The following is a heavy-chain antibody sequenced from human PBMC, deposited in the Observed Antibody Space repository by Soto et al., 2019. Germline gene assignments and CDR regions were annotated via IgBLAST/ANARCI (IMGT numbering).Heavy chain of an antibody. V-gene: IGHV3-74*01. CDR3: SAGLGDY. D-gene: IGHD7-27*01. J-gene: IGHJ4*02. CDR1: GFTFSNYW. CDR2: INGDGTLT. Sequence: EVHLVQSGRGLVQPGGSLRLSCAASGFTFSNYWMHWARQDPGKGLTWVARINGDGTLTTYADFVKGRFTISRDNARKTLLLQMSSLRVDDTAVYYCSAGLGDYWGQGNLVSVSS.